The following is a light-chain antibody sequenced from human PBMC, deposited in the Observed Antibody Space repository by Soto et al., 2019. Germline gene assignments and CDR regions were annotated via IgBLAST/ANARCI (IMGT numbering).Light chain of an antibody. Sequence: QSALTQPASVSGSLGQSITISCTGTSVDVGGYNDVSWYQHHPGKAPRLLIFEVSNRPSGVSNRFSGSKSGNTASLTTSGLQAEDEADYYCCSYAGSPTFVFGTGTKVTVL. CDR1: SVDVGGYND. J-gene: IGLJ1*01. CDR3: CSYAGSPTFV. CDR2: EVS. V-gene: IGLV2-23*02.